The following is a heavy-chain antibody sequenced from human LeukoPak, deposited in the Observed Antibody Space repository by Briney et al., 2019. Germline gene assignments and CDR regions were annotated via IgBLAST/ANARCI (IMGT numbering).Heavy chain of an antibody. CDR2: IKQEGSEK. CDR1: GFTFSTYW. D-gene: IGHD6-19*01. J-gene: IGHJ3*02. Sequence: GGSLRLSCAASGFTFSTYWMSWVRQAPGKGLEWGANIKQEGSEKYYVDSVKGRFTVSRDNALNSLYLQMNSLRVEDTAVYYCTRQPERSSGLYSDAFDIWGQGTMVTVSS. CDR3: TRQPERSSGLYSDAFDI. V-gene: IGHV3-7*01.